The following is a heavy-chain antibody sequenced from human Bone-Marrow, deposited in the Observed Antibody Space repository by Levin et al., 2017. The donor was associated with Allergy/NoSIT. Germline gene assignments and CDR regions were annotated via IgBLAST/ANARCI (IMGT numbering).Heavy chain of an antibody. CDR3: ERDPDYYDSAFDI. Sequence: GESLKISCKASGYTFTDYYMNWVRQAPGQGLEWMGWINPNSGGTNYAQKFQGRVTMTRDTSISTAYMELTRLGSDDTAVYYCERDPDYYDSAFDIWGQGTMVTVSS. J-gene: IGHJ3*02. CDR1: GYTFTDYY. V-gene: IGHV1-2*02. D-gene: IGHD3-22*01. CDR2: INPNSGGT.